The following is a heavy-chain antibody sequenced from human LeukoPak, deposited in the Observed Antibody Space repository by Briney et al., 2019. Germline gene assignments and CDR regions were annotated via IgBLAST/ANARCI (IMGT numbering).Heavy chain of an antibody. D-gene: IGHD2-8*01. CDR1: GFTVSSNY. CDR2: IYSGGST. J-gene: IGHJ6*04. CDR3: ARDLMVGFMDV. V-gene: IGHV3-53*01. Sequence: GGSLRLSCAASGFTVSSNYMSWVRQAPGKGLEWVSVIYSGGSTYYADSVKGRFTISRDNSKNTLYLQMNSLRAEDTAVYYCARDLMVGFMDVWGKGTTVTVSS.